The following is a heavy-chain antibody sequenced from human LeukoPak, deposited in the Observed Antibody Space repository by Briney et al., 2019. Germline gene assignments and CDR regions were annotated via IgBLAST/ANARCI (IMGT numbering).Heavy chain of an antibody. CDR1: GGSISSYC. CDR2: IYYSGST. V-gene: IGHV4-59*08. CDR3: ARHSRLDKSSLSWADY. D-gene: IGHD2-2*03. J-gene: IGHJ4*02. Sequence: PSETLSLTGTVSGGSISSYCWSWIRQPPGKGLEWIGYIYYSGSTNYNPSLKSRVTISVDTSKNQFSLKLSSVTAADTAVYYCARHSRLDKSSLSWADYWGQGTLVTVSS.